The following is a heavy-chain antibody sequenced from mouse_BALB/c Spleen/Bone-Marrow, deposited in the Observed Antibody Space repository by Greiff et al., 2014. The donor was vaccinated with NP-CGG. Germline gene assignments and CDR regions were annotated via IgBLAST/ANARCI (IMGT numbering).Heavy chain of an antibody. V-gene: IGHV1-14*01. CDR3: AREGVDYFDY. CDR1: GYTFTSYV. CDR2: INPYNDGT. J-gene: IGHJ2*01. Sequence: QLKEAGPELGKPGGSVKMSCKASGYTFTSYVMHWGEQKPGQGLEWIGYINPYNDGTKYNEKFKGKATLASDKSSSTAYMELSSLTSEDSAVYCCAREGVDYFDYWGQGTTLTVSS.